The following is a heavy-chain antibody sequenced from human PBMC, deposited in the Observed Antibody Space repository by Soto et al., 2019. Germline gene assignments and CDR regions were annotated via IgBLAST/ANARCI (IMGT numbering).Heavy chain of an antibody. J-gene: IGHJ6*02. CDR2: ISAYNGNT. Sequence: QVQLVQSGAEVKKPGASVKVSCKASGYTFTSYGISWVRQAPGQGLEWMGWISAYNGNTNYAQKLQGRVTMTTDTPTSTAYMERRSLRSDDTAVYYGARAGRRAGYYYGMDVWGQGTTVTVS. V-gene: IGHV1-18*04. D-gene: IGHD6-19*01. CDR3: ARAGRRAGYYYGMDV. CDR1: GYTFTSYG.